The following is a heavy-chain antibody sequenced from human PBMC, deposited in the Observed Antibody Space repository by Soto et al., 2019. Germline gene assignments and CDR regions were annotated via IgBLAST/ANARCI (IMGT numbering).Heavy chain of an antibody. CDR1: GYSFTRHD. Sequence: QVQLVQSGAEVKKPGASVKVSCKASGYSFTRHDINWVRQAPGQGLEWMGWINPSSGNTGYAQRFLGRLTMTTDTSTSTAYMELSGLTSEHTAIYYWARERILFSGVIVSYGMDVWGQGTTVT. CDR3: ARERILFSGVIVSYGMDV. J-gene: IGHJ6*02. D-gene: IGHD3-3*01. V-gene: IGHV1-8*01. CDR2: INPSSGNT.